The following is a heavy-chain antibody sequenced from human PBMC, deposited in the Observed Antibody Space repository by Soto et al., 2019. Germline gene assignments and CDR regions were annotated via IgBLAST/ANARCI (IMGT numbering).Heavy chain of an antibody. D-gene: IGHD2-15*01. CDR1: GGSINNYY. Sequence: PSETLSLTCSVSGGSINNYYCSWIRQPPGKGLEWIGYIYYSGSPNYNPSLKSRVTISVDTSKNQFSLNLSSVTAADTAVYYCARAGAATLSDYWGQGTLVTVPQ. J-gene: IGHJ4*02. CDR3: ARAGAATLSDY. V-gene: IGHV4-59*01. CDR2: IYYSGSP.